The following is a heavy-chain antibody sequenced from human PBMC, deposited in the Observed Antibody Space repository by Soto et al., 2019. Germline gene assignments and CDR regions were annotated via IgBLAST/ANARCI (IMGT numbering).Heavy chain of an antibody. CDR1: GGSISSGDYY. CDR3: ARGADFWSGISNGGMDV. Sequence: SETLSLTCTVSGGSISSGDYYWSWIRQPPGKGLEWVGYIYYSGSTYYNPSLKSRVTISVDTSKNQFSLKLSSVTAADTAVYYCARGADFWSGISNGGMDVWGQGTTVTVSS. J-gene: IGHJ6*02. CDR2: IYYSGST. D-gene: IGHD3-3*01. V-gene: IGHV4-30-4*01.